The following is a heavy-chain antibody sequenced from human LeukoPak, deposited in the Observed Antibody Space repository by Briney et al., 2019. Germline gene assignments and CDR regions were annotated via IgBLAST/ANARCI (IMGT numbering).Heavy chain of an antibody. CDR2: ISSSSSYI. D-gene: IGHD4-11*01. CDR1: GFTFSSYT. V-gene: IGHV3-21*01. J-gene: IGHJ4*02. CDR3: ASHRSEDYNAPFDY. Sequence: PGGSLRLSCAASGFTFSSYTMNWVRHAPGKGLEWASAISSSSSYIYYADSVKGRFTISRDNAKNSLYLQMNSLRAEDTAVYYCASHRSEDYNAPFDYWGQGTLVTVSS.